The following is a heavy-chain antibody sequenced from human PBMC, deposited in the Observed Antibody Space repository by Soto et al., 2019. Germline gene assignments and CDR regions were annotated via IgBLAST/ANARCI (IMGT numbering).Heavy chain of an antibody. Sequence: PGESLKISCKGSGYSFTSYWIGWVRQMPRKGPEWMGIIYPGDSDTRYSPSFQGHVTISADKSISTAYLQWSSLKASDTAMYYCARPVDTAMGLHYGMDVWGQGTTVTVSS. CDR1: GYSFTSYW. D-gene: IGHD5-18*01. J-gene: IGHJ6*02. V-gene: IGHV5-51*01. CDR2: IYPGDSDT. CDR3: ARPVDTAMGLHYGMDV.